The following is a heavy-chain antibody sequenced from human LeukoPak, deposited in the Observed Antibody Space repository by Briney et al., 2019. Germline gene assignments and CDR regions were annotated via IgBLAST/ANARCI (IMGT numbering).Heavy chain of an antibody. CDR1: GGTFSSYA. D-gene: IGHD5-24*01. CDR3: ARDRDGRFDP. Sequence: SVKVSCKASGGTFSSYAISWVRQAPGQGLEWMGGIIPIFGTANHAQKFQGRVTITADESTSTAYMELSSLRSEDTAVYYCARDRDGRFDPWGQGTLVTVSS. V-gene: IGHV1-69*13. J-gene: IGHJ5*02. CDR2: IIPIFGTA.